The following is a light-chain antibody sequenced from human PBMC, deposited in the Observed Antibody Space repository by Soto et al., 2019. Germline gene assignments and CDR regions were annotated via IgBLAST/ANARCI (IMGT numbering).Light chain of an antibody. Sequence: DIQLTQSPSFLSASVGDRVTITCRASQGISSYLAWYQQKPGKAPKLLIYAASTLQSGLPSRFSGSGSGTEFTLTISSLQPEDFATYYCQQLNSYALTFGGGTQVEIK. V-gene: IGKV1-9*01. CDR1: QGISSY. CDR3: QQLNSYALT. J-gene: IGKJ4*01. CDR2: AAS.